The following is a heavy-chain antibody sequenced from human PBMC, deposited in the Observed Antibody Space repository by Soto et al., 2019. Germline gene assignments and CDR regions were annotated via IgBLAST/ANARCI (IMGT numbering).Heavy chain of an antibody. CDR3: ARPWNTDYTTDAFDV. V-gene: IGHV3-7*01. CDR2: IKQDGSDK. Sequence: EVQLVESGGGLVQPGGSLRLSCAASGFTFSDYYMAWVRQAPGKGLEWVANIKQDGSDKYYVDSVKGRFTISRDNAKNSLYLQMNSLRAEDTAVYYCARPWNTDYTTDAFDVWGQGTMVTVSS. CDR1: GFTFSDYY. J-gene: IGHJ3*01. D-gene: IGHD3-3*01.